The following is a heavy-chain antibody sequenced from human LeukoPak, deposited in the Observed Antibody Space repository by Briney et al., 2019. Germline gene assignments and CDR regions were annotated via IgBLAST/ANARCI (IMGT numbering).Heavy chain of an antibody. CDR2: INPNSGGT. J-gene: IGHJ5*02. CDR1: GYTFTGYY. CDR3: ARPNLDYGEVGNWFDP. Sequence: ASVKVSCKASGYTFTGYYMHWVRQAPGQGLEWMGWINPNSGGTNYAQKFQGRVTMTRDTSISTAYMELSRLRSDDTAVYYCARPNLDYGEVGNWFDPWGQGTLVTVSS. V-gene: IGHV1-2*02. D-gene: IGHD4-17*01.